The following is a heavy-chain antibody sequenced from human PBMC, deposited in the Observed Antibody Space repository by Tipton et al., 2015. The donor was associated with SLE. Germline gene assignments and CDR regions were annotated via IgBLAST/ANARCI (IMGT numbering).Heavy chain of an antibody. J-gene: IGHJ4*02. D-gene: IGHD4-17*01. CDR3: AKDYNHDNADYN. CDR1: SGSLSNYY. V-gene: IGHV4-59*12. CDR2: IYYSGST. Sequence: TLSLTCTVSSGSLSNYYWSWIRQPPGKGLEWIGHIYYSGSTNYNPSLKSRVTISIETSKNQFSLRLSPVTVADTAVYYCAKDYNHDNADYNWGQGTLVIVSS.